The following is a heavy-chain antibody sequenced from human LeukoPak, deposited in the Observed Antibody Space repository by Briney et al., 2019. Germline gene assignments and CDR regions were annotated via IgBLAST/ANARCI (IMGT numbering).Heavy chain of an antibody. J-gene: IGHJ2*01. CDR3: ARTDGYNYWWYFDL. CDR1: GFTFGDYA. D-gene: IGHD5-24*01. CDR2: INHSGST. Sequence: PGGSLRLSCTASGFTFGDYAVSWIRQPPGKGLEWIGEINHSGSTNYNPSLKSRVTISVDTSKNQFSLKLSSVTAADTAVYYCARTDGYNYWWYFDLWGRGTLVTVSS. V-gene: IGHV4-34*01.